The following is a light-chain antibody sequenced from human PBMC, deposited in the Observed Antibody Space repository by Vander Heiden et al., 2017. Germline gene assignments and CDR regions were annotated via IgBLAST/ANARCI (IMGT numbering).Light chain of an antibody. CDR3: QTWGSGIVV. J-gene: IGLJ2*01. CDR2: VNSDGSH. Sequence: QLVVTQSPSASASLGASVKLTCTLNSRHDNYAIAWHQQQPEKGLRYLMKVNSDGSHSKGDGIPDRFSGSSSGAERYLIISSLQSEDEADYYCQTWGSGIVVFGGGTKLTVL. V-gene: IGLV4-69*01. CDR1: SRHDNYA.